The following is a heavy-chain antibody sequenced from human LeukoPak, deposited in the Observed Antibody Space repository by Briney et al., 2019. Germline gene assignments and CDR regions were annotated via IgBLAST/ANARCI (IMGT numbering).Heavy chain of an antibody. CDR2: INPSGGSI. V-gene: IGHV1-46*01. J-gene: IGHJ3*01. CDR3: ARGRHYYESSDYYYEGDDFDV. Sequence: ASVKVSCKASGDTFSSYYMHWVRQAPGQGLEWMGIINPSGGSISYAQKFQGRVTMTRDMSTSTVYMELSSLRSEDTAVYYCARGRHYYESSDYYYEGDDFDVWGQGTMVTVSS. D-gene: IGHD3-22*01. CDR1: GDTFSSYY.